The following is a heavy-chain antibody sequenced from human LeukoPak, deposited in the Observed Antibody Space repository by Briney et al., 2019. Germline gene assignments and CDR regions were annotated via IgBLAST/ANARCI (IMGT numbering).Heavy chain of an antibody. J-gene: IGHJ4*02. D-gene: IGHD4-17*01. CDR2: IYPGDSDT. Sequence: GESLKISRKGSGYSFTSYWIGWVRQMPGKGLEWMGIIYPGDSDTRYSPSFQGQVTISADKSINTAYLQWSSLKASDTAMYYCARHFRDYGDYFPPDYWGQGTLVTVSS. CDR1: GYSFTSYW. CDR3: ARHFRDYGDYFPPDY. V-gene: IGHV5-51*01.